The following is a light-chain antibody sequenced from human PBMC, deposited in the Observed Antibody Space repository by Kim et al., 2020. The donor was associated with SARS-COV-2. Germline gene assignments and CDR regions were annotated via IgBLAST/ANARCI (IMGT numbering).Light chain of an antibody. V-gene: IGKV3-20*01. CDR1: QSGESGY. CDR2: GAS. CDR3: QHYDSSGYT. J-gene: IGKJ2*01. Sequence: VLTQSPGTLSLSPGERATLSCRASQSGESGYLAWFQQKPGQAPRLLIRGASNRATGIPDRFSGSGSETDFTLTISRLEPEDFAVHYCQHYDSSGYTFGQGTKLEI.